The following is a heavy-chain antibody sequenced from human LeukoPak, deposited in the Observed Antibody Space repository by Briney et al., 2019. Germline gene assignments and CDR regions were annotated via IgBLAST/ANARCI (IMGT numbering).Heavy chain of an antibody. J-gene: IGHJ6*03. V-gene: IGHV3-30*02. CDR3: AKGSGWEMSYHYYYMDV. CDR2: RRYDGSNK. CDR1: GFTFSSYG. Sequence: GGSLRLSCAASGFTFSSYGIHWVRQAPGKGLEWVAFRRYDGSNKYYVGSVKGRFTISRDNSKNTLYLQMNSLRAEDTAVYYCAKGSGWEMSYHYYYMDVWGKGTTVTISS. D-gene: IGHD1-26*01.